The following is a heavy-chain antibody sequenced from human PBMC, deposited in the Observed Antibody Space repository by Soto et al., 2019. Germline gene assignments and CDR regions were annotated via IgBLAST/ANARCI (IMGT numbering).Heavy chain of an antibody. D-gene: IGHD1-26*01. CDR3: ARDPLIGGSPYYFDY. CDR2: IYYSGST. CDR1: GGSISSGGYY. J-gene: IGHJ4*02. Sequence: QVQLQESGPGLVKPSQTLSLTCTVSGGSISSGGYYWSWIRQHPGKGLEWIGYIYYSGSTYYNPSLKGRVTISVDTSKNQFSLKLSSVTAADTAVYYCARDPLIGGSPYYFDYWGQGTLVTVSS. V-gene: IGHV4-31*03.